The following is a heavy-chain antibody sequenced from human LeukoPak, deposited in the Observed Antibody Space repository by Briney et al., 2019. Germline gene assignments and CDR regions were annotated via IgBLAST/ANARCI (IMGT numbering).Heavy chain of an antibody. D-gene: IGHD3-16*02. Sequence: GGPLRLSCAASGFTFSSYSMNWVRQAPGKGLEWVSSISSSSSYIYYADSVKGRFTISRDNAKNSLYLQMNSLRAEDTAVYYCARDLMITFGGVIVPFDYWGQGTLVTVSS. CDR1: GFTFSSYS. CDR2: ISSSSSYI. J-gene: IGHJ4*02. V-gene: IGHV3-21*01. CDR3: ARDLMITFGGVIVPFDY.